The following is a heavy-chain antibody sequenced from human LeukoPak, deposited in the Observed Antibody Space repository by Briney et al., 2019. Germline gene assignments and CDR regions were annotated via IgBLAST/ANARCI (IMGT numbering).Heavy chain of an antibody. CDR1: GFTFSSYA. Sequence: GGSLRLSCAASGFTFSSYAMSWVRQARGKGLEWVSAISGSGGSTYYADSVKGRFTISRDNSKNTLYLQMNSLRAEDTAVYYCAKGGYVWGSYGRYYFDYWGQGTLVTVSS. V-gene: IGHV3-23*01. CDR3: AKGGYVWGSYGRYYFDY. CDR2: ISGSGGST. D-gene: IGHD3-16*01. J-gene: IGHJ4*02.